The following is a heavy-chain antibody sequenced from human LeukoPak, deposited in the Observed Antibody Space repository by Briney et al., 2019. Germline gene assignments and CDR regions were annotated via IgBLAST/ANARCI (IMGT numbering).Heavy chain of an antibody. CDR3: ARASGGFWSGYYRYYYYMDV. J-gene: IGHJ6*03. CDR2: IYTSGST. D-gene: IGHD3-3*01. CDR1: GGSISSYY. Sequence: PSETLSLTCTVSGGSISSYYWSWIRQPAGKGLEWIGRIYTSGSTNYNPSLKSRVTMPVDTSKNQFSLKLSSVIAADTAVYYCARASGGFWSGYYRYYYYMDVWGKGTTVTVSS. V-gene: IGHV4-4*07.